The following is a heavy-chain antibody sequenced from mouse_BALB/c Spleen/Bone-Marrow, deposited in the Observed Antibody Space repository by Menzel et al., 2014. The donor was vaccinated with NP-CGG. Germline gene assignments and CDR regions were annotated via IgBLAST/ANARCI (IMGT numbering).Heavy chain of an antibody. CDR1: GFNIKDXY. CDR2: IDPENGYT. V-gene: IGHV14-1*02. CDR3: APYYGNYGFAY. D-gene: IGHD2-10*01. J-gene: IGHJ3*01. Sequence: EVQLQQSGAELVRPGALVKLSCKGSGFNIKDXYMHWVKQRPEQGLEWIGWIDPENGYTIFDPKFQGKASITADTSSSTAYLQLSSLTSEDTAVYYCAPYYGNYGFAYWGQGTLVTVSA.